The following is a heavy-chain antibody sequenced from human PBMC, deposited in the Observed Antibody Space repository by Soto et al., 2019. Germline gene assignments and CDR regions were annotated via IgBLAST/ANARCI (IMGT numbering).Heavy chain of an antibody. CDR2: IYYSGST. Sequence: QVQLQESGPGLVRPSETLSLTCTVSGGSFSSYYWTWIRQSPGKGLEWIGYIYYSGSTDYNPSLRVGLAISIDTSKNQFSLRLNSMTAADTAVYYCAGRDCSGTNCYYLDYYYMDVWGKGTTVTVSS. D-gene: IGHD2-2*01. J-gene: IGHJ6*03. CDR1: GGSFSSYY. V-gene: IGHV4-59*08. CDR3: AGRDCSGTNCYYLDYYYMDV.